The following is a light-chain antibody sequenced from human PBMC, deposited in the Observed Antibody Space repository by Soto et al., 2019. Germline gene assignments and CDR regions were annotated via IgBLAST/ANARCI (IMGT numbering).Light chain of an antibody. CDR1: QSVGNY. CDR3: QQYDSSDRA. V-gene: IGKV3-20*01. Sequence: IVLTQSPGTLYLSPGERGILSCRASQSVGNYLAWYQQKLGQAPRLLIYGASSRATGIPDRFTGSGSGTYFTLTISRLEPDDFAVYYCQQYDSSDRAFGQGTRVEIK. J-gene: IGKJ1*01. CDR2: GAS.